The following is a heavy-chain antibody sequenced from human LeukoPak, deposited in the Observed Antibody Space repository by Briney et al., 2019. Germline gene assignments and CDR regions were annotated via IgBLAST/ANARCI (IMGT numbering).Heavy chain of an antibody. CDR2: INPNSGGT. CDR3: ATSDQPMLYNYFDY. CDR1: GYTFTNYY. D-gene: IGHD2-8*01. J-gene: IGHJ4*02. Sequence: ASVKVSWKASGYTFTNYYMHWVRQAPGQGLEWMGWINPNSGGTKYAQKFQGRVIMTSDTSITTFYMELSSLRSDDTAVFYCATSDQPMLYNYFDYWGQGTLVTVSS. V-gene: IGHV1-2*02.